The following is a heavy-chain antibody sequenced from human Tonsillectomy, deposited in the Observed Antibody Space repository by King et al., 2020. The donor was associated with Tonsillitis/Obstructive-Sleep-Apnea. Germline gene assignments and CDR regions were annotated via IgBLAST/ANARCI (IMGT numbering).Heavy chain of an antibody. J-gene: IGHJ3*02. CDR1: GYSFTTYW. Sequence: VQLVESGAEVKKPGESLKISCKGSGYSFTTYWIGWVRQMPGKGLEWMGIIHPGDSYTRYNPSFQGQVTISADKFISTAYLQRSSLKASDTAMYYCARRTRYCSGGSCPDAFDIWGQGTMVTVSS. CDR3: ARRTRYCSGGSCPDAFDI. D-gene: IGHD2-15*01. CDR2: IHPGDSYT. V-gene: IGHV5-51*01.